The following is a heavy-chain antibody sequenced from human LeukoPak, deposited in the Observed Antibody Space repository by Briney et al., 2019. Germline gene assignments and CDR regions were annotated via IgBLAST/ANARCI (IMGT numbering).Heavy chain of an antibody. CDR3: ARGGSSSSWPFYY. CDR2: IHYRGST. J-gene: IGHJ4*02. D-gene: IGHD6-13*01. V-gene: IGHV4-59*01. CDR1: GGSISSYY. Sequence: SETLSLTCTVSGGSISSYYWSWIRQPPGKELEWIGYIHYRGSTNYNPSLKSRVTMSVDTSKNQFSLKLTSVTAADMAVYYCARGGSSSSWPFYYWGQGTLVTVSS.